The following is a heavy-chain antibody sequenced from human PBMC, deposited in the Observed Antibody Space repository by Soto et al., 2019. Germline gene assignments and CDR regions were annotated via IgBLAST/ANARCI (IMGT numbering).Heavy chain of an antibody. CDR3: ARLYCSSTSCYGEYYMDV. CDR1: GYTFTSYG. V-gene: IGHV1-18*01. J-gene: IGHJ6*03. Sequence: GASVKVSCKASGYTFTSYGISWVRQAPGQGLEWMGWISAYNGNTNYAQKLQGRVTMTTDTSTSTAYMELRSLRSDDTAVYYCARLYCSSTSCYGEYYMDVWGKGTTVTVSS. D-gene: IGHD2-2*01. CDR2: ISAYNGNT.